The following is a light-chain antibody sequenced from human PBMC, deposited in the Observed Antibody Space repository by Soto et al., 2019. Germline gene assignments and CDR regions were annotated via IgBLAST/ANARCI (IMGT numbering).Light chain of an antibody. Sequence: EIVLTQSPGTLSLSPGERATLSCRASQSVSSSYLAWYQQKPGQAPRLLIYGASSRATGIPDRFSGSGSGTDFTLTISRLEPEDFAVYYCQQYGSSPGYTFGHETKLEIK. CDR1: QSVSSSY. CDR2: GAS. V-gene: IGKV3-20*01. CDR3: QQYGSSPGYT. J-gene: IGKJ2*01.